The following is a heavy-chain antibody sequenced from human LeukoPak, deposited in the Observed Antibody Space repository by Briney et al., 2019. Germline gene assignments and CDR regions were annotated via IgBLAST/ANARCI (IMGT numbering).Heavy chain of an antibody. CDR1: GFTFSSYS. D-gene: IGHD3-16*01. Sequence: QTGGFLRLSCAASGFTFSSYSMNWVRQAPGKGLEWVSYISSSSSTIYYADSVKGRFTISRDNAKNSLYLQMNSLRAEDTAVYYCARDGKGYVYWGQGTLVTVSS. V-gene: IGHV3-48*04. J-gene: IGHJ4*02. CDR3: ARDGKGYVY. CDR2: ISSSSSTI.